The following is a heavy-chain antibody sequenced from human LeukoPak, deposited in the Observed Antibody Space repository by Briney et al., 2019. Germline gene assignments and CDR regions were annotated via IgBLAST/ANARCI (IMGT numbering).Heavy chain of an antibody. V-gene: IGHV1-18*01. Sequence: GASVKVSCKASGYTFTSYGISWVQQAPGQGLEWMGWISAYNGNTNYAQKLQGRVTMTTDTSTSTAYMELRSLRSDDTAVYYCARDRFTYDSSGYYHDYWGQGTLVTVSS. CDR3: ARDRFTYDSSGYYHDY. D-gene: IGHD3-22*01. CDR2: ISAYNGNT. CDR1: GYTFTSYG. J-gene: IGHJ4*02.